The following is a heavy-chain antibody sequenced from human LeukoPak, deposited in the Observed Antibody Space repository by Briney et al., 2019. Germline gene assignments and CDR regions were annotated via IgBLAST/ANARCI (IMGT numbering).Heavy chain of an antibody. CDR2: INSDGSST. D-gene: IGHD2-2*02. V-gene: IGHV3-74*01. Sequence: HSGGSLRLSCAASGFTFSSYWMHWVRQAPGKGLVWVSRINSDGSSTSYADSVKGRFTISRDNAKNTLYLQMNSLRAEDTAVYYCAREVYCSSTSCYTGYFQHWGQGTLVTVSS. CDR3: AREVYCSSTSCYTGYFQH. J-gene: IGHJ1*01. CDR1: GFTFSSYW.